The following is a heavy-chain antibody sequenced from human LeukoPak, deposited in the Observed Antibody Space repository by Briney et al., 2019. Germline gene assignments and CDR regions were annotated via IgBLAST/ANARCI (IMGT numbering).Heavy chain of an antibody. V-gene: IGHV1-2*02. Sequence: ASVTVSCKASGYIFTDYYMHWVRQAPGQGLEWMGWINPNSGDTNLAQKFQGRVTMTRDTSINTAYMQLSGLTSDDTAVYYCAKDRYGDYVYYAMDVWGKGTTVTISS. J-gene: IGHJ6*04. CDR2: INPNSGDT. D-gene: IGHD4-17*01. CDR1: GYIFTDYY. CDR3: AKDRYGDYVYYAMDV.